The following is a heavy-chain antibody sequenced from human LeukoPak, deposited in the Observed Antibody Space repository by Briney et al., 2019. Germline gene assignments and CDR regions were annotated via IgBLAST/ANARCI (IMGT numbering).Heavy chain of an antibody. J-gene: IGHJ4*02. CDR3: VRRVTTLDY. CDR1: GGSFSGYY. CDR2: INHRGST. Sequence: PSETLSLTCAVCGGSFSGYYWSWSRQPPGKGLEWIGEINHRGSTNYNPSLKSRVTLSVDTSKNQFSLKLSSVTAADTAVYYCVRRVTTLDYWGQGTRVTVSS. D-gene: IGHD4-17*01. V-gene: IGHV4-34*01.